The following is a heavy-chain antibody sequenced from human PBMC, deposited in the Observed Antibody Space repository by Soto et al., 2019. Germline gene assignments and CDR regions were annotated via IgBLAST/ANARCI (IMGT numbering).Heavy chain of an antibody. CDR1: GFSFSNSG. V-gene: IGHV3-23*01. CDR3: AKDSGWLHAY. J-gene: IGHJ4*02. Sequence: PVGSLRLSCAASGFSFSNSGMSWVRQAPGKGLEWVSGISGSGTNTNYADSVKARFIISRDNSKSTLYLQMNSLRAEDTAVYYCAKDSGWLHAYWGPGTLVTVSS. CDR2: ISGSGTNT. D-gene: IGHD6-19*01.